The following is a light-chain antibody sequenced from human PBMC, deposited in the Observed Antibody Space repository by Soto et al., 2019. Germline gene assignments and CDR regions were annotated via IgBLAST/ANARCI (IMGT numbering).Light chain of an antibody. CDR3: QHYGSSPWT. J-gene: IGKJ1*01. CDR1: RSGSSK. V-gene: IGKV3-20*01. Sequence: IVLTQPPCTRAWSPGEGHTLSGRARRSGSSKLAWYQQKPGQAPRLLIYGASTRATGIPARFSGSGSGTEFTLTISRLEPEDFAVYYCQHYGSSPWTFGQGTKVDIK. CDR2: GAS.